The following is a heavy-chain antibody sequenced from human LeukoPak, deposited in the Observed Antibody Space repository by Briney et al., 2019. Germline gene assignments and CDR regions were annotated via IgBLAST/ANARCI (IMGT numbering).Heavy chain of an antibody. CDR3: ARSPRGCSSTSCYTNPYYFDY. Sequence: ASVKVSCKVSGYTLTELSMHWVRQAPGKGLEWMGGFDPEDGVTIYAQKFQGRVTMTEDTSTDTAYMELSSLRSEDTAVYYCARSPRGCSSTSCYTNPYYFDYWGQGTLVTVSS. CDR1: GYTLTELS. V-gene: IGHV1-24*01. CDR2: FDPEDGVT. D-gene: IGHD2-2*02. J-gene: IGHJ4*02.